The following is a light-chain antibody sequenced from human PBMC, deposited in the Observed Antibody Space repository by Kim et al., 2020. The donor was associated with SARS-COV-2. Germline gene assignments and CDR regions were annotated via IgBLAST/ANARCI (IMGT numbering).Light chain of an antibody. V-gene: IGKV3-15*01. CDR3: QQYNNWPPVT. CDR1: QSVSSN. CDR2: GAS. Sequence: SPGERATLSCRASQSVSSNLAGYQQKPGQAPRLLIYGASTRVNGIPARFSGSESGTEFTLTISSLQSEDFAVYYCQQYNNWPPVTFGQGTRLEIK. J-gene: IGKJ5*01.